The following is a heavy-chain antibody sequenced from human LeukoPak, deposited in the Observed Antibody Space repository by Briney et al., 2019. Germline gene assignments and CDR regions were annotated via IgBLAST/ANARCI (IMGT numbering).Heavy chain of an antibody. V-gene: IGHV4-34*01. D-gene: IGHD2-2*01. CDR3: ARAMHDCSSTSCYSV. J-gene: IGHJ4*02. CDR1: GGSFSGYY. Sequence: SETLSLTCAVYGGSFSGYYWSWIRQPPGKGLEWIGEINHSGSTNYNPSLKSRVTISVDTSKNQFSLKLSSVTAADTAVYYCARAMHDCSSTSCYSVWGQGTLVTVSS. CDR2: INHSGST.